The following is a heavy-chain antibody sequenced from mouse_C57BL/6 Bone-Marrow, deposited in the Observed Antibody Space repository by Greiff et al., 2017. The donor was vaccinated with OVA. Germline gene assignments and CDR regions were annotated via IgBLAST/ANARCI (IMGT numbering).Heavy chain of an antibody. CDR1: GYTFTSYW. D-gene: IGHD2-4*01. V-gene: IGHV1-69*01. CDR2: IDPSDSYT. CDR3: ARTDYDWVDY. Sequence: QVQLQQPGAELVMPGASVKLSCKTSGYTFTSYWMHWVKQRPGQGLEWIGEIDPSDSYTNYNQKFKGKSTLTVDKSSSTAYMQLSSLTSEVSAVYYCARTDYDWVDYWGQGNTLTVSS. J-gene: IGHJ2*01.